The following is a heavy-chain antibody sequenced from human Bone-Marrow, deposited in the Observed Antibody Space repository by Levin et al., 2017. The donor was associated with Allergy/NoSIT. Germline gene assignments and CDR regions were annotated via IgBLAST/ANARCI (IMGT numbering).Heavy chain of an antibody. Sequence: SETLSLTCTVSGGSISSHLWSWIRQPPGKGLEWIAYVQYSGSTSYNPSLKSRVTIPVDTSKNQISLKLSSVTATDTALYYCVSSSNSYLSWHLDLWGRGTLVTVSS. CDR1: GGSISSHL. CDR2: VQYSGST. CDR3: VSSSNSYLSWHLDL. V-gene: IGHV4-59*08. D-gene: IGHD5-18*01. J-gene: IGHJ2*01.